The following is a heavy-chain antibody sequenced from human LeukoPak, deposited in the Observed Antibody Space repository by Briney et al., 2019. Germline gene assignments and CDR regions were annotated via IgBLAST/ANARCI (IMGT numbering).Heavy chain of an antibody. CDR3: ARLTIAAARLDYFDY. Sequence: SETLSLTCTVSGGSMSSYYWSWIRQPPGKGLEWIGYIYYSGSTKYNPSLKSRVTISVDTSKNQFSLKLSSVTAADTAVYYCARLTIAAARLDYFDYWGQGTLVTVSS. J-gene: IGHJ4*02. CDR2: IYYSGST. CDR1: GGSMSSYY. V-gene: IGHV4-59*08. D-gene: IGHD6-13*01.